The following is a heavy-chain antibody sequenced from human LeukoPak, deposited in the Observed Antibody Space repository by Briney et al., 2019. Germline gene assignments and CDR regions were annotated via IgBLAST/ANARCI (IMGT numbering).Heavy chain of an antibody. J-gene: IGHJ3*02. Sequence: SETLSLTCAVDGGSFSGYYWSWIRQPPGKGLEWIGEFNHSGSTNYNPSLKSRVTISVDKSKNQFSLKLSSVTAADTAVYYCARDLVVVVAATTVAFDIWGQGTMVTVSS. CDR3: ARDLVVVVAATTVAFDI. D-gene: IGHD2-15*01. CDR2: FNHSGST. CDR1: GGSFSGYY. V-gene: IGHV4-34*01.